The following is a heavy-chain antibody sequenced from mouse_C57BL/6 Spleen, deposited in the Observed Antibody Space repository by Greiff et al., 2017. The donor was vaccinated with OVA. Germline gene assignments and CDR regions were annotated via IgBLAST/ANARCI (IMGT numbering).Heavy chain of an antibody. V-gene: IGHV3-6*01. CDR1: GYSITSGYY. Sequence: EVKLMESGPGLVKPSQSLSLTCSVTGYSITSGYYWNWIRQFPGNKLEWMGYISYDGSNNYNPSLKNRISITRDTSKNQFFLKLNSVTTEDTATYYCARAPYGNYDGGFAYWGQGTLVTVSA. CDR2: ISYDGSN. J-gene: IGHJ3*01. CDR3: ARAPYGNYDGGFAY. D-gene: IGHD2-4*01.